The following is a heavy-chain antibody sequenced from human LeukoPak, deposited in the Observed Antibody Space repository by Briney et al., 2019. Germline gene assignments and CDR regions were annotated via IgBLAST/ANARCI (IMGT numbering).Heavy chain of an antibody. J-gene: IGHJ3*02. CDR2: ISGSGGST. Sequence: PGASLRLSCAASGFTFSSYAMSWVRQAPGKGLEWVSAISGSGGSTYYADSAKGRFTISRDNSKNTLYLQMDSLRAEDTAVYYCAKGIVVVVAATDAFDIWGQGTMVTVSS. V-gene: IGHV3-23*01. D-gene: IGHD2-15*01. CDR1: GFTFSSYA. CDR3: AKGIVVVVAATDAFDI.